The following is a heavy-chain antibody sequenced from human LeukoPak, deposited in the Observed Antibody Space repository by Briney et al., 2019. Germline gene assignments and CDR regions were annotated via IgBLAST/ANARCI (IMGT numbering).Heavy chain of an antibody. CDR2: IYSSGNT. V-gene: IGHV4-59*01. Sequence: SETLSLTCTVSGGSISNYYWIWMRQPPGKGLEWIGCIYSSGNTNYNPSLKSRVTISIDTSKNQFSLKLSSVTAADTAVYYCARLDSSSSGYYFDYWGQGTLVTVSS. D-gene: IGHD6-6*01. CDR1: GGSISNYY. J-gene: IGHJ4*02. CDR3: ARLDSSSSGYYFDY.